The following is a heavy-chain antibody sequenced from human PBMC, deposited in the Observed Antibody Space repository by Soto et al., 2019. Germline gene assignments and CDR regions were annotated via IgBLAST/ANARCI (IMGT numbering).Heavy chain of an antibody. CDR3: ARINEQTYYYDSSGYTRDY. J-gene: IGHJ4*02. CDR2: INSDGSST. CDR1: GFTFSSYW. Sequence: PGGSLRLSCAASGFTFSSYWMHWVRQAPGKGLVWVSRINSDGSSTSYADSVKGRFTISRDNAKNTLYLQMNSLRAEDTAVYYCARINEQTYYYDSSGYTRDYWGQGTLVTVSS. V-gene: IGHV3-74*01. D-gene: IGHD3-22*01.